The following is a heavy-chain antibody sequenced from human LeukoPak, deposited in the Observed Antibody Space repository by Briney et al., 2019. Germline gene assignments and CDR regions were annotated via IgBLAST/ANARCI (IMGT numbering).Heavy chain of an antibody. CDR3: ARGRRITMIVVVINGPHTSPFDY. Sequence: SETLSLTCAVYGGSFSGYYWSWIRQPPGKGLEWIGEINNSGSTNYNPSLKSRVTISVDTSKNQFSLKLSSVTAADTAVYYCARGRRITMIVVVINGPHTSPFDYWGQGTLVTVSS. D-gene: IGHD3-22*01. V-gene: IGHV4-34*01. J-gene: IGHJ4*02. CDR1: GGSFSGYY. CDR2: INNSGST.